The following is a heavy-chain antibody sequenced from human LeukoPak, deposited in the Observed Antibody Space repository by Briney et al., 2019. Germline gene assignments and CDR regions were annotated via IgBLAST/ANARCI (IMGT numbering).Heavy chain of an antibody. Sequence: GASVRVSCKASGGSLSSSSINWVRQAPGQGLEWMGMLIPVLGVAFYAQRFQGTVTITADESTGTAYMELRSLTSEDTAVYYCARGYYSESSGCFGVLDSWGQGTLVTVSS. J-gene: IGHJ4*02. D-gene: IGHD3-22*01. V-gene: IGHV1-69*04. CDR1: GGSLSSSS. CDR2: LIPVLGVA. CDR3: ARGYYSESSGCFGVLDS.